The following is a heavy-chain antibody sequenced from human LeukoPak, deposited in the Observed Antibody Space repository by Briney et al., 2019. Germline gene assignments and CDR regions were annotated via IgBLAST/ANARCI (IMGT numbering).Heavy chain of an antibody. CDR1: GGSFSGYY. J-gene: IGHJ5*02. CDR3: ARDLNYYGRNWFDP. V-gene: IGHV4-34*01. CDR2: INHSGST. Sequence: SETLSLTCAVYGGSFSGYYWSWIRQPPGKGLEWIGEINHSGSTNYNPSLKSRVTISVDTSKNQFSLKLSSVTAADTAVYYCARDLNYYGRNWFDPWGQGTLVTVSS. D-gene: IGHD3-10*01.